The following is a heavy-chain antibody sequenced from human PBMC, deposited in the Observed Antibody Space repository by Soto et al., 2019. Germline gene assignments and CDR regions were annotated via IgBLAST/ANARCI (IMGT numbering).Heavy chain of an antibody. CDR2: IYPGDSDT. V-gene: IGHV5-51*01. D-gene: IGHD3-22*01. Sequence: GESLKISCXGSGYSFTSYWIGWVRQMPGKGLEWMGIIYPGDSDTRYSPSFQGQVTISADKSISTAYLQWSSLKASDTAMYYCASLYYDSSGYSDAFDIWGQGTMVTVS. CDR3: ASLYYDSSGYSDAFDI. J-gene: IGHJ3*02. CDR1: GYSFTSYW.